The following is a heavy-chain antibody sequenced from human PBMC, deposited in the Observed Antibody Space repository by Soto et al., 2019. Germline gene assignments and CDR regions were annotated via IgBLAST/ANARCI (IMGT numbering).Heavy chain of an antibody. D-gene: IGHD6-6*01. V-gene: IGHV3-48*01. CDR3: ARDLPYSSSSPRTYYYYGMDV. CDR2: ISSSSSTI. J-gene: IGHJ6*02. CDR1: GFTFSSYS. Sequence: GGSLRLSCAASGFTFSSYSMNWVRQAPGKGLEWVSYISSSSSTIYYADSVKGRFTISRDNAKNSLYLQMNSLRAEDTAVYYCARDLPYSSSSPRTYYYYGMDVWGQGTTVTVSS.